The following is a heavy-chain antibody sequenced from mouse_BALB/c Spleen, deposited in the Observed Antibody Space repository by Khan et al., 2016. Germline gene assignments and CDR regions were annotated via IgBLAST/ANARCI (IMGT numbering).Heavy chain of an antibody. CDR2: INPDSSTI. J-gene: IGHJ1*01. D-gene: IGHD2-14*01. CDR3: AGTFWCFDV. Sequence: EVKLLESGGGLVQPGGSLKLSCAASGFELSRYWMSWVRQAPGKGLEWIGEINPDSSTINYTPSLKDKFIISRDNAKSTMYMQMSKVGTETTDRYYCAGTFWCFDVWGAGTTVTVSS. V-gene: IGHV4-1*02. CDR1: GFELSRYW.